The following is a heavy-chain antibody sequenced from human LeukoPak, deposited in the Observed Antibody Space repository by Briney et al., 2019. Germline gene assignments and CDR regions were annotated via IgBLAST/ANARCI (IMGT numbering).Heavy chain of an antibody. CDR1: GFTFSSYA. J-gene: IGHJ6*03. CDR2: ISGSGGST. Sequence: GGSLRLSCAASGFTFSSYAMSWVRQAPGKGLEWVSAISGSGGSTNYADSVQGRFTFSRDNVKNSLYLQMNSLRAEDTAVYYCARGGRYYYYYMDVWGKGTTVTVSS. V-gene: IGHV3-23*01. CDR3: ARGGRYYYYYMDV.